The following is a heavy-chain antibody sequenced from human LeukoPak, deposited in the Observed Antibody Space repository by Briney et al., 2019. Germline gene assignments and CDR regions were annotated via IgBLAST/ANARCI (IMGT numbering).Heavy chain of an antibody. D-gene: IGHD1-26*01. CDR3: AKGGVSPYGSSDY. V-gene: IGHV3-23*01. Sequence: TGGSLRLSCAASGFTFSNFAINWVRQAPGKGLEWVSVVSGSGDTTYYRDSVKGRFTISRDNSRNTVYLQMNSLRAEDTAVYYCAKGGVSPYGSSDYWGQGTLVTVSS. CDR2: VSGSGDTT. J-gene: IGHJ4*02. CDR1: GFTFSNFA.